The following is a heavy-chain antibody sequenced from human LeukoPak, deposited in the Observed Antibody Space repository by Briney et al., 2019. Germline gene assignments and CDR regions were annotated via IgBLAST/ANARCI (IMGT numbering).Heavy chain of an antibody. V-gene: IGHV3-30*18. CDR3: AKDFVGATDY. D-gene: IGHD1-26*01. CDR2: ISYDGSNK. J-gene: IGHJ4*02. CDR1: GFTFSSYG. Sequence: PGGSLRLSCAASGFTFSSYGMHWVRQAPGKGLEWVAVISYDGSNKYYADSVKGRFTISRDNSKNTLYLQMNSLRAEDTAVYYCAKDFVGATDYWGQGSLVTVSS.